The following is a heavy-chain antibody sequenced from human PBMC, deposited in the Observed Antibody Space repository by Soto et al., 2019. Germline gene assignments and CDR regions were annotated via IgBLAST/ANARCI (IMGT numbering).Heavy chain of an antibody. CDR3: AQQGIVPPAPLYRYNWFDP. D-gene: IGHD2-2*01. CDR1: GVSINSVGVG. Sequence: QITLKESGPTLVKPTQTLTLTCSLSGVSINSVGVGVAWIRQPPGKALEWLALIYWDDDKRYNTSLRSRLAITKDPTTNQVVLVLTDMDPKDTATYYCAQQGIVPPAPLYRYNWFDPWGPGTLVTFSS. CDR2: IYWDDDK. J-gene: IGHJ5*02. V-gene: IGHV2-5*02.